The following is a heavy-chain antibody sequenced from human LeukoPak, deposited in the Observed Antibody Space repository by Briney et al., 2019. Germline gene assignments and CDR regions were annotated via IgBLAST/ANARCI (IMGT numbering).Heavy chain of an antibody. CDR1: GYTFTGYY. J-gene: IGHJ5*02. CDR3: ARDLYGSGSYRWFDP. D-gene: IGHD3-10*01. CDR2: INPNSGGT. V-gene: IGHV1-2*02. Sequence: GASVKVSCKASGYTFTGYYMHWVRQAPGQGLEWMGWINPNSGGTNYAQKFQGRVTMTRDTSISTAYMELSRLRSDDTAVYYCARDLYGSGSYRWFDPWGQGTLVTVSS.